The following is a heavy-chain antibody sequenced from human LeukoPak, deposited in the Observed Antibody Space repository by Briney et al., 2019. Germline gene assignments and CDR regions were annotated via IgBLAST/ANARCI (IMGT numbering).Heavy chain of an antibody. Sequence: SETLSLTCAVYGGSFSGYYWSWIRQPPGKGLEWIGEINHSGSTNYNPSLKSRVTISVDTSKNQFSLKLSSVTAADTAVYYCAGENSDFWSGYSLLRAFDIWGQGTMVTVSS. CDR1: GGSFSGYY. CDR2: INHSGST. J-gene: IGHJ3*02. CDR3: AGENSDFWSGYSLLRAFDI. D-gene: IGHD3-3*01. V-gene: IGHV4-34*01.